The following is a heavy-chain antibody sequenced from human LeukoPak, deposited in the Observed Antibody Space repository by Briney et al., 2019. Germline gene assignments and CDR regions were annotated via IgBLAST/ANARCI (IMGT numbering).Heavy chain of an antibody. Sequence: SETLSLTCTVSGGSISSSSYYWGWIRQPPGKGLEWIGSIYYSGSTYYNPSLKSRVTISVDTSKNQFSLKLSSVTAADTAVYYCARRQLGYNWFDPWGQGTLVTVSS. CDR1: GGSISSSSYY. CDR2: IYYSGST. CDR3: ARRQLGYNWFDP. D-gene: IGHD6-13*01. J-gene: IGHJ5*02. V-gene: IGHV4-39*01.